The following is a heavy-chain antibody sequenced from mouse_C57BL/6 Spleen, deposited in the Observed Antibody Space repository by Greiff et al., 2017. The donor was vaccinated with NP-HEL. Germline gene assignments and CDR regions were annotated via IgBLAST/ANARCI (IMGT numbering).Heavy chain of an antibody. CDR1: GYTFTSYW. J-gene: IGHJ4*01. Sequence: QVQLQQSGAELVKPGASVKLSCKASGYTFTSYWMHWVKQRPGQGLEWIGMIHPNSGSTNYNEKFKSKATLTVDKSSSTAYMQLSSLTSEDSAVYYCATMVTTNAMDYWGQGTSVTVSS. CDR3: ATMVTTNAMDY. V-gene: IGHV1-64*01. CDR2: IHPNSGST. D-gene: IGHD2-2*01.